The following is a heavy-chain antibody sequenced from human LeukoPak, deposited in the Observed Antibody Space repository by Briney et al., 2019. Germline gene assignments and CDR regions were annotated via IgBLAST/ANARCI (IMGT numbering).Heavy chain of an antibody. V-gene: IGHV1-46*01. CDR2: VNPSGGST. CDR1: GYTLTELS. J-gene: IGHJ4*02. CDR3: ARAKPGTRPDFDY. Sequence: GASVKVSCKVSGYTLTELSMHWVRQAPGQGLEWMGIVNPSGGSTSYAQKFQGRVTMTRDTSTSTVYMELSSLRSEDTAVYYCARAKPGTRPDFDYWGQGTLVTVSS. D-gene: IGHD1-26*01.